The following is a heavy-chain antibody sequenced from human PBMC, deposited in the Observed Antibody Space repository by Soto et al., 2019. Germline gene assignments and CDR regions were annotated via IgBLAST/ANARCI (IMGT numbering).Heavy chain of an antibody. Sequence: ASVKVSCKASGYTFTSYDINWVRQATGQGLEWMGWMNANSGNTGYAQKFQGRVTITRDTSTSTAYMELSSLRSEDTAVYYCARDLIADYWGQGTLVTVSS. J-gene: IGHJ4*02. CDR3: ARDLIADY. CDR2: MNANSGNT. D-gene: IGHD2-8*01. CDR1: GYTFTSYD. V-gene: IGHV1-8*01.